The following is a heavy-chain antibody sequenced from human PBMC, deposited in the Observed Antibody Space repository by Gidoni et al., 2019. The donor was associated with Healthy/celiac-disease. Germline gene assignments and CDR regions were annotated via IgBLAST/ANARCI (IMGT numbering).Heavy chain of an antibody. Sequence: QVQLVESGGGVVQPGRSLRLSCAASGFTFSSYGMHWVRQAPGKGLGLVAVISYDGSNKYYADSVKGRFTISRDNSKNTLYLQMNSLRAEDTAVYYCAKEAGYGSGSLIRGYYYGMDVWGQGTTVTVSS. V-gene: IGHV3-30*18. D-gene: IGHD3-10*01. CDR2: ISYDGSNK. CDR1: GFTFSSYG. J-gene: IGHJ6*02. CDR3: AKEAGYGSGSLIRGYYYGMDV.